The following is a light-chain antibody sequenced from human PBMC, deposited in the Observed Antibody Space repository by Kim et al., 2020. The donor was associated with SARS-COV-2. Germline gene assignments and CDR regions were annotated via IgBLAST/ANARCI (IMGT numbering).Light chain of an antibody. CDR2: GKN. J-gene: IGLJ3*02. CDR1: SLRSYY. Sequence: SSELTQDPAVSVALGQTVRITCQGDSLRSYYASWYQQKPGQAPVLVIYGKNNRPSGIPDRFSGSSSGNTASLTITGAQAEDEADYYCNSRDSSDNHLEVFGGGTQLTVL. CDR3: NSRDSSDNHLEV. V-gene: IGLV3-19*01.